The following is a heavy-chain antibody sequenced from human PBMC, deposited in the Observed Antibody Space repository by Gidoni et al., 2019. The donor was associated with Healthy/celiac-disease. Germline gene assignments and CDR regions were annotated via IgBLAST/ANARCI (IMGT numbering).Heavy chain of an antibody. CDR3: ANGGDYYYDSSGYSY. D-gene: IGHD3-22*01. Sequence: EVQLLESGGGLVQPGGSLRLSCAASGFTFSSYAKSWVRQAPGKGLEWVSAISGSGGSTYYADSVKGRFTISRDNSKNTLYLQMNSLRAEDTAVYYCANGGDYYYDSSGYSYWGQGTLVTVSS. V-gene: IGHV3-23*01. CDR2: ISGSGGST. CDR1: GFTFSSYA. J-gene: IGHJ4*02.